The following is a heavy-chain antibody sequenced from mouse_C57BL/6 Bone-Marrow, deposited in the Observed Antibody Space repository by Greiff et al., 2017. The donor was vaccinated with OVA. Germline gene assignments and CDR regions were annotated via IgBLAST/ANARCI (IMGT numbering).Heavy chain of an antibody. D-gene: IGHD2-1*01. CDR2: FRNKANGYTT. Sequence: DVQLVESGGGLVQPGGSLCLSCAASGFSFTDYYLSWFRQPPGRALLWWGFFRNKANGYTTEYTASMKGRFTISRDNSQIILYLQMNALRAEDSATYYCASPYGNYLYAMDDWGQGTSVTVSS. J-gene: IGHJ4*01. CDR1: GFSFTDYY. CDR3: ASPYGNYLYAMDD. V-gene: IGHV7-3*01.